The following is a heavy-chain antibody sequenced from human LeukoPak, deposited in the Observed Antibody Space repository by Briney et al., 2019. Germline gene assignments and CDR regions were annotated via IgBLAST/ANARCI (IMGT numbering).Heavy chain of an antibody. Sequence: SETLSLTCAVYGGSFSGYYWSWIRQPPGKGLEWIGEINHSGSTNYNPSLKSRVTISLDTSKNHFSLKLSSVTAADTAVYYCARDQTYSGSGIYTYFDSWGQGILVTVSS. CDR3: ARDQTYSGSGIYTYFDS. J-gene: IGHJ4*02. D-gene: IGHD3-10*01. V-gene: IGHV4-34*01. CDR1: GGSFSGYY. CDR2: INHSGST.